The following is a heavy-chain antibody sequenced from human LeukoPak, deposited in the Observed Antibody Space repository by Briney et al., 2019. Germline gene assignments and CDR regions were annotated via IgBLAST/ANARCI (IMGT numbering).Heavy chain of an antibody. CDR2: ISYDGSNE. CDR1: GFTFSRYA. CDR3: ASQARSYKFWDDAFDI. Sequence: PGGSLRLSCAASGFTFSRYAMTWVRQAPGKGLEWVAVISYDGSNEYYADSVKGRFTISRDNSKNTLYLQMNSLRAEDTAVYYCASQARSYKFWDDAFDIWGQGTMVTVSS. D-gene: IGHD1-14*01. V-gene: IGHV3-30-3*01. J-gene: IGHJ3*02.